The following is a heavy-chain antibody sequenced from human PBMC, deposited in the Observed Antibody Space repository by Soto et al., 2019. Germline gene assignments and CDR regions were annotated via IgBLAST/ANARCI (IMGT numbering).Heavy chain of an antibody. CDR3: ARDRIAAAGTYYYYGMDV. CDR2: ISSSSSYI. Sequence: GGSLRLSCAASGFTFSSYSMNCVRQAPGKGLEWVSSISSSSSYIYYADSVSGRFTISRDNSKNSLYLQMNSLRAEDTAVYYCARDRIAAAGTYYYYGMDVWGQGTTVTVSS. V-gene: IGHV3-21*01. CDR1: GFTFSSYS. D-gene: IGHD6-13*01. J-gene: IGHJ6*02.